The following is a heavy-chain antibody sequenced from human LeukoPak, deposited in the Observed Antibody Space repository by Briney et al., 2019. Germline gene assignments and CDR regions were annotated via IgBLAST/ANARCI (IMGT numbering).Heavy chain of an antibody. CDR1: GGSFSGYY. D-gene: IGHD4-11*01. CDR3: ARGVDTVTLPHFDY. CDR2: INHSGST. Sequence: SETLSLTRAVYGGSFSGYYWSWIRQPPGKGLEWIGEINHSGSTNYNPSLKSRVTISVDTSKNQFSLKLSSVTAADMAVYYCARGVDTVTLPHFDYWGQGTLVTVSS. J-gene: IGHJ4*02. V-gene: IGHV4-34*01.